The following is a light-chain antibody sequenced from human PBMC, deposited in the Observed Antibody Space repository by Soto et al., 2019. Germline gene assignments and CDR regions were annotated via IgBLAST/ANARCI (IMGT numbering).Light chain of an antibody. J-gene: IGKJ1*01. CDR2: GAF. CDR1: QSVSSN. V-gene: IGKV3-15*01. CDR3: QQYNDWPLT. Sequence: EIVMTQSPVTLSVSPGERATLSCRASQSVSSNLAWYQQKPGQAPSLLIYGAFTRATGIPARFSGTGSGTEFTLTISSMQSQDFASSYCQQYNDWPLTFGQETKVDI.